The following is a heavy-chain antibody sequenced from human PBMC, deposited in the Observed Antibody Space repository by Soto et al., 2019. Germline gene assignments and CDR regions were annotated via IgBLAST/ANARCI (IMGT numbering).Heavy chain of an antibody. Sequence: ASVKVSCKASGYTFTGYYMHWVRQAPGQGLEWMGWINPNSGGTNYAQKFQGRVTMTRDTSISTAYMELSRLRSDDTAVYYCASAVAAATKYYYYGMDGWGQGTTVTVSS. CDR3: ASAVAAATKYYYYGMDG. CDR1: GYTFTGYY. J-gene: IGHJ6*02. V-gene: IGHV1-2*02. D-gene: IGHD6-13*01. CDR2: INPNSGGT.